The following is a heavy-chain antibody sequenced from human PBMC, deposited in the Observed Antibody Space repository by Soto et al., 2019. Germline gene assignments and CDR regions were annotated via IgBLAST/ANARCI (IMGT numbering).Heavy chain of an antibody. D-gene: IGHD3-3*01. CDR1: GFTFSSYA. V-gene: IGHV3-23*01. Sequence: GGSLRLSCAASGFTFSSYAMSWVRQAPGKGLEWVSAISGSGGSTYYADSVKGRFTISRDHSKNTLYLQMNSLRAEDTAVYYCAKWKGITIFGVDNWFDPWGQGTLVTVSS. J-gene: IGHJ5*02. CDR2: ISGSGGST. CDR3: AKWKGITIFGVDNWFDP.